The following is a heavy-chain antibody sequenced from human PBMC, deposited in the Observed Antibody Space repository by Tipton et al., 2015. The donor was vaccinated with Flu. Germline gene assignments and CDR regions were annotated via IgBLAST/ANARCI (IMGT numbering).Heavy chain of an antibody. CDR3: ARDDSGFNDY. CDR1: GGSISSSRYY. J-gene: IGHJ4*02. CDR2: MLYGGST. D-gene: IGHD3-22*01. Sequence: TLSLTCTVSGGSISSSRYYWGWIRQPPGKGLEWIGSMLYGGSTYYNPSLESRVTISLDTSKNQFSLKLSSVTAADTAVYYCARDDSGFNDYWGPGTLVTVSS. V-gene: IGHV4-39*07.